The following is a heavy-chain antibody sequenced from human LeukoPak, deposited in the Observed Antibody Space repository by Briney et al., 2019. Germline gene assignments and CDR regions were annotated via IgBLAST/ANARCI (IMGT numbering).Heavy chain of an antibody. CDR3: TRPYYYDSSGYPDY. CDR1: GYSISSAYY. V-gene: IGHV4-38-2*02. J-gene: IGHJ4*02. Sequence: MTSETLSLTCTVSGYSISSAYYWGWIRQPPVKGLEWIGNIYHSGRTYYNPSLKSRVTISVDTSKNQFSLKLSSVTAADTAVYYCTRPYYYDSSGYPDYWGQGTLVTVSS. D-gene: IGHD3-22*01. CDR2: IYHSGRT.